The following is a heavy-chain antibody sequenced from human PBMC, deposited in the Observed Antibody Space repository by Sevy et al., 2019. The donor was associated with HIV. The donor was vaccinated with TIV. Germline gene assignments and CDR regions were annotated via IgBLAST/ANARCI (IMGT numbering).Heavy chain of an antibody. D-gene: IGHD3-22*01. CDR1: GGSISSSSYY. V-gene: IGHV4-39*01. Sequence: SENLSLTCTVSGGSISSSSYYWGWIRQPPGKGLEWIGSIYYSGSTYYNPSLKSRVTISVDTSKNQFSLKLSSVTAADTAVYYCARPDDSTSDWGQGTLVTVSS. CDR3: ARPDDSTSD. CDR2: IYYSGST. J-gene: IGHJ1*01.